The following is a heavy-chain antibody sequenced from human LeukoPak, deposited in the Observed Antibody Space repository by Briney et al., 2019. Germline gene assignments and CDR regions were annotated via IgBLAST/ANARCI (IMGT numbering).Heavy chain of an antibody. D-gene: IGHD3-22*01. CDR3: AKDIYDSTWGDY. Sequence: GGSLRLSCAASGFTFSSYAMSWVRQAPGKGLEWVSAISGSGGSTYYADSVKGRFTISRDNSKNTLYLQMNSLRAEDTAVCYCAKDIYDSTWGDYWGQGTLVTVSS. CDR1: GFTFSSYA. V-gene: IGHV3-23*01. CDR2: ISGSGGST. J-gene: IGHJ4*02.